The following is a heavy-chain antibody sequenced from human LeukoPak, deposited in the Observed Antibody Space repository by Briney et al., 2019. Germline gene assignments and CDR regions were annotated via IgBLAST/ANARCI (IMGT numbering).Heavy chain of an antibody. Sequence: SETLSLTCNVSGYSVGSGYFWGWIRQPPGKGLEWIGGVYSSGSTYYNPSLESRLTISLKTSENQFSLKLRSVTAADTAVYYCARRPDWGYDYYMDVWGKGTTVTVSS. J-gene: IGHJ6*03. CDR3: ARRPDWGYDYYMDV. D-gene: IGHD3-16*01. V-gene: IGHV4-38-2*02. CDR2: VYSSGST. CDR1: GYSVGSGYF.